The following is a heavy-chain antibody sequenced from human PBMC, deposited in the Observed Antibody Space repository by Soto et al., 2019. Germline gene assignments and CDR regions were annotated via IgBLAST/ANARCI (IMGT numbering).Heavy chain of an antibody. Sequence: SETLSLTCGVYGVSLTGYYWSWLRQPPGKGLEWIGEIHHSGGTNYNPSLKSRVTISRDTSKSQLSLKLSSVSAADTAVYYCARLNYYDSSPFDYWGQGTLVTVSS. J-gene: IGHJ4*02. V-gene: IGHV4-34*01. CDR1: GVSLTGYY. D-gene: IGHD3-22*01. CDR3: ARLNYYDSSPFDY. CDR2: IHHSGGT.